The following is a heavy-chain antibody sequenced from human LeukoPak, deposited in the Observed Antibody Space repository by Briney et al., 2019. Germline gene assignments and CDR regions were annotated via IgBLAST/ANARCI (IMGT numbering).Heavy chain of an antibody. CDR3: ARGGIVVVNFRAFDI. CDR2: ITSSSSYI. CDR1: GFTFSSYT. J-gene: IGHJ3*02. V-gene: IGHV3-21*01. D-gene: IGHD3-22*01. Sequence: GGSLRLSCAASGFTFSSYTMNWVRQAPGKGLEWVSSITSSSSYIYYADSVKGRFTISRDNAKNSLYLQMNSLRAEDTAVYYCARGGIVVVNFRAFDIWGQGTMVTVSS.